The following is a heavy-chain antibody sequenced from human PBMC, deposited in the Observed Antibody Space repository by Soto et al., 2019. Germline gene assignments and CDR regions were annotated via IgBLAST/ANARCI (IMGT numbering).Heavy chain of an antibody. CDR2: TYYRSKWYN. Sequence: SQTLSLTCAISGDSVSSNSAAWSWIRQSPSRGLEWLGRTYYRSKWYNDYAVSVKSRITINPDTSKNQFSLQLNSVTPEDTAVYYCAREDYDFWSGFDYWGQGTLVTVSS. V-gene: IGHV6-1*01. CDR1: GDSVSSNSAA. J-gene: IGHJ4*02. D-gene: IGHD3-3*01. CDR3: AREDYDFWSGFDY.